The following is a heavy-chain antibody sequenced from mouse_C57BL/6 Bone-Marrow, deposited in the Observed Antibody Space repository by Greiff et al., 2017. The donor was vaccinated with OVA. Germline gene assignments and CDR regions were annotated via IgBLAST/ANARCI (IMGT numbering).Heavy chain of an antibody. CDR1: GYTFTSYW. CDR2: IHPNSGST. CDR3: ASGTDYYGSSADY. D-gene: IGHD1-1*01. V-gene: IGHV1-64*01. J-gene: IGHJ2*01. Sequence: VQLQQPGAELVKPGASVKLSCKASGYTFTSYWMHWVKQRPGQGLEWIGMIHPNSGSTNYNEKFKSKATLTVDKSSSTAYMQLSSLTSEDSAVYYWASGTDYYGSSADYWGQGTTRTVSS.